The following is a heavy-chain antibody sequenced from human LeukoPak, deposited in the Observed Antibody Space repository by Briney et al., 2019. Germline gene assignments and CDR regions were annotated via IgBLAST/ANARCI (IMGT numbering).Heavy chain of an antibody. V-gene: IGHV3-48*04. D-gene: IGHD5-12*01. CDR2: ISSSGSTI. CDR3: ARDLVATLFDY. J-gene: IGHJ4*02. CDR1: GFTFSSYS. Sequence: AGGSLRLSCAASGFTFSSYSMNWVRQAPGKGLEWVSYISSSGSTIYYADSVKGRFTISRDNAKNSLYLQMNSLRAEDTAVYYCARDLVATLFDYWGQGTLVTVSS.